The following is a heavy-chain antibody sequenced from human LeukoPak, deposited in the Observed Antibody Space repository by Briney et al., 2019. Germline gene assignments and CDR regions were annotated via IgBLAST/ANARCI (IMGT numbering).Heavy chain of an antibody. CDR3: AGRGCSDGLCHFDY. Sequence: GESLRLSCTASGFTFSTYSMNWVRQAPGKGLEWVSSISSGGSYIHSSDSVKGRFTIPRDNAKNSLYLQMNSLRAEDTAVYYCAGRGCSDGLCHFDYWGQGTLVTVSS. J-gene: IGHJ4*02. V-gene: IGHV3-21*01. CDR1: GFTFSTYS. CDR2: ISSGGSYI. D-gene: IGHD2-15*01.